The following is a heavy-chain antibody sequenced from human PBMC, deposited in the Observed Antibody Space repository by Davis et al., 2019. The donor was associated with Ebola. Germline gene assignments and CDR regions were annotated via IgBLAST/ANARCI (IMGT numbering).Heavy chain of an antibody. D-gene: IGHD4-17*01. J-gene: IGHJ5*01. CDR1: GFTFSNYA. CDR2: ISGGGDSP. Sequence: PGGSLRLSCAASGFTFSNYAMSWVRQAPGKGPEWVSAISGGGDSPYYADSVKGRFTISRDNSKNTVYLQLNSLRAEDTAVYYCAKSWRYRDVRNWFDSWGQGTLVTVSS. CDR3: AKSWRYRDVRNWFDS. V-gene: IGHV3-23*01.